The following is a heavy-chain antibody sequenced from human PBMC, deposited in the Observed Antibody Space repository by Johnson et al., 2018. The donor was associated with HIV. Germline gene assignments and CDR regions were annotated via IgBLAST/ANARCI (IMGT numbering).Heavy chain of an antibody. D-gene: IGHD1-26*01. CDR3: ATFGGGSFHAFDI. CDR2: ISYDGSIK. J-gene: IGHJ3*02. CDR1: GFTFSSYA. Sequence: QVQLVESGGGVVQPGRSLRLSCAASGFTFSSYAMHWVRQAPGKGLEWVAVISYDGSIKYYGDSVKGRFTISRDNSKNTLYLQMNSLRAEDTAVYYCATFGGGSFHAFDIWGQGTMVTVSS. V-gene: IGHV3-30*04.